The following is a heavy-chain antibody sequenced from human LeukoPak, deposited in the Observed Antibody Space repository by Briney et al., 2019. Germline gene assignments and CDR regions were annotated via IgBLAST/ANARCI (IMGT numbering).Heavy chain of an antibody. CDR1: GGSISSYY. J-gene: IGHJ6*03. CDR2: IYTSGST. D-gene: IGHD3-3*01. CDR3: ARDKYYDFWSDYYYYMDV. V-gene: IGHV4-4*07. Sequence: SETLSLTCTVSGGSISSYYWSWIRQPAGKGLEWIGRIYTSGSTNYNPSLKSRVTISVDTSKNQFSLKLSSVTAADTAVYYCARDKYYDFWSDYYYYMDVWGKGTTVTVSS.